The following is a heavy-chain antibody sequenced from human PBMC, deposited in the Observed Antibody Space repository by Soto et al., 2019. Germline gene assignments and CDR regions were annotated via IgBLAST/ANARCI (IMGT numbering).Heavy chain of an antibody. D-gene: IGHD3-9*01. CDR2: IRSKANSYAT. Sequence: PGGSLRLSCAASGFTFSGSAMHWVRQASGKGLEWVGRIRSKANSYATAYAASVKGRFTISRDDSKNTAYLQMNSLKTEDTAVYYCTSLGDILTGYYVDYYYYGMDVWGQGTTVTVSS. V-gene: IGHV3-73*01. CDR3: TSLGDILTGYYVDYYYYGMDV. J-gene: IGHJ6*02. CDR1: GFTFSGSA.